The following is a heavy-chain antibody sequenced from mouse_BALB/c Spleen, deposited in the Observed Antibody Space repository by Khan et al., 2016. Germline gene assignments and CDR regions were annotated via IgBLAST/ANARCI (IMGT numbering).Heavy chain of an antibody. CDR1: GFDFSRYW. CDR3: GRGSYVPGCLDY. Sequence: EVKLLESGGGLVQPGGSLKLSCAASGFDFSRYWTSWVRQAPGKGPEWIGEINPDTITIDYAPSLKDKFIIFRDNDQNTLYLQMGKVSSEGAAVYYCGRGSYVPGCLDYWGEGTTLTVSS. D-gene: IGHD1-1*02. V-gene: IGHV4-1*02. CDR2: INPDTITI. J-gene: IGHJ2*01.